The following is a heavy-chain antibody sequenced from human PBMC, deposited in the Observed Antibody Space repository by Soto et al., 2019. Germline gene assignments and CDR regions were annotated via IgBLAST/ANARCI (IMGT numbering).Heavy chain of an antibody. Sequence: GGSLRLSCAASGFTFSSYAMSWVRQAPGKGLEWVSAISGSGGSTYYADSVKGRFTISRDNSKNTLYLQMNSLRAEDTAVYYCAKSFLNYGSGIPGEFDYWGQGTLVTVSS. CDR3: AKSFLNYGSGIPGEFDY. D-gene: IGHD3-10*01. CDR2: ISGSGGST. CDR1: GFTFSSYA. J-gene: IGHJ4*02. V-gene: IGHV3-23*01.